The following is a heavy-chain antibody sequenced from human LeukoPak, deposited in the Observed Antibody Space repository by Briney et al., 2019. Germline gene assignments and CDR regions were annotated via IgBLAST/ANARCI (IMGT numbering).Heavy chain of an antibody. CDR2: IFSIGKT. V-gene: IGHV3-66*01. CDR3: SRGYSNNWYFDGMDV. CDR1: GFSVSGIY. D-gene: IGHD2/OR15-2a*01. J-gene: IGHJ6*02. Sequence: GGSLRLSCAASGFSVSGIYMTWVRQAPGKGLEWVSVIFSIGKTFYADSVKGRFTISRDISRNTLYLQMNSLRVEDTATYYCSRGYSNNWYFDGMDVWGQGTTVTVSS.